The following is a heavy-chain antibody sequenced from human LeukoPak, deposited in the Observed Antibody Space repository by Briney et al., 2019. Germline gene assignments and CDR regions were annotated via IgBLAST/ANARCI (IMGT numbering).Heavy chain of an antibody. CDR3: ARGSGWLDY. CDR2: IYSVGTT. CDR1: GFTVSNTF. Sequence: PGGALRLSCAASGFTVSNTFMSWVRQAPGKGLEWVSVIYSVGTTYYADSVKGRFTISRDNSKNTLYLQMNSLRAEDTAVYYCARGSGWLDYWGQGTLVTVSS. V-gene: IGHV3-53*01. D-gene: IGHD6-19*01. J-gene: IGHJ4*02.